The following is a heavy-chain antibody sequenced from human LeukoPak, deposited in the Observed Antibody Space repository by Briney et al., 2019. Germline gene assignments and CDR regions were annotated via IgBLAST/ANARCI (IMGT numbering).Heavy chain of an antibody. CDR3: ARDGYSSSSVLRY. Sequence: GGSLRLSCAASGFTFSSYWMSWVRQAPGKGVEWVANIKQDGSEKYYVDSVKGRFTISRDNTKSSLYLQMNSLRAEDTAVYYCARDGYSSSSVLRYWGQGTLVTVSS. J-gene: IGHJ4*02. CDR1: GFTFSSYW. V-gene: IGHV3-7*01. CDR2: IKQDGSEK. D-gene: IGHD6-6*01.